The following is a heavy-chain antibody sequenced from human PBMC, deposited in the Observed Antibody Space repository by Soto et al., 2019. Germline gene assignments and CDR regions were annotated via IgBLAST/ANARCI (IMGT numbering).Heavy chain of an antibody. D-gene: IGHD2-8*02. Sequence: SETLSLTCAVSGGSISSSNWWSWVRQPPGKGLEWIGEINHSGSTNYNPNLKSRDTISVDTSKNKFSLKLTSVIAADTAVYYCARDKITGLFDYWGQGTLVTVSS. J-gene: IGHJ4*02. CDR1: GGSISSSNW. V-gene: IGHV4-4*02. CDR3: ARDKITGLFDY. CDR2: INHSGST.